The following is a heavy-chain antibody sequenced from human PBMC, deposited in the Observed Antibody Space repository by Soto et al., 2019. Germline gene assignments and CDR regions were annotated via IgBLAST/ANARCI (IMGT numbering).Heavy chain of an antibody. CDR1: ADSFSSYG. V-gene: IGHV1-69*01. Sequence: QVQPVQSGAEVKEPGSAVKVSCKAPADSFSSYGISWVRQAPGQGLEWTGGIIPIFGTTNYAEKFQGRVTITADESTNTAYMELSSLRSEDTALYYCARVFPDGWVEPGVVRGYLDTWGRGTLVTVSS. J-gene: IGHJ4*02. D-gene: IGHD3-3*01. CDR2: IIPIFGTT. CDR3: ARVFPDGWVEPGVVRGYLDT.